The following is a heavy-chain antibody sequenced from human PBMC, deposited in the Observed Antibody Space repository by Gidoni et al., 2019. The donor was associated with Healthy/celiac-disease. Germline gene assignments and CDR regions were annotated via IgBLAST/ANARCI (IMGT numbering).Heavy chain of an antibody. J-gene: IGHJ4*02. CDR3: ARATRNYSNSLYYYFDY. Sequence: QVQLQESGPGLVKPSETLSLTCTFPGCSISRYYWSWIRQPPGKGLEWIGYIYYSGSTNYNPSLKSRVTISVDTSKNQFSLKLSSVTAADTAVYYCARATRNYSNSLYYYFDYWGQGTLVTVSS. CDR1: GCSISRYY. V-gene: IGHV4-59*01. D-gene: IGHD4-4*01. CDR2: IYYSGST.